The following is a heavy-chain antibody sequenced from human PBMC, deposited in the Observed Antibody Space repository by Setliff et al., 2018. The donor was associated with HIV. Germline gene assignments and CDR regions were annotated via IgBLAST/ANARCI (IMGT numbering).Heavy chain of an antibody. CDR1: GGSISGFY. CDR2: IYDSGST. D-gene: IGHD2-21*01. CDR3: SRGVARQVVIDRWFDP. J-gene: IGHJ5*02. Sequence: SETLSLTCTVSGGSISGFYWNWIRQSAGKGLHGIGRIYDSGSTKYNPSLKSRVTMSLETSKNQFSLNLNSVTAADTAIYYCSRGVARQVVIDRWFDPWGQGTPVTVPS. V-gene: IGHV4-4*07.